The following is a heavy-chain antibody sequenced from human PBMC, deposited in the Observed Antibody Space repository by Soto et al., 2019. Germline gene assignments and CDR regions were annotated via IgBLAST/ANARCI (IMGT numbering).Heavy chain of an antibody. D-gene: IGHD6-6*01. CDR3: AKNWDTTFSSSSH. Sequence: SETLSLTCTVSGGSISSGDYYWSWIRQPPGKGPEWIGYIYYSGSTRYNPSLKSRLTISVDTSKNHFSLTLTSVNAADTAVYYCAKNWDTTFSSSSHWGQGTLVTSPQ. CDR2: IYYSGST. CDR1: GGSISSGDYY. J-gene: IGHJ4*02. V-gene: IGHV4-61*03.